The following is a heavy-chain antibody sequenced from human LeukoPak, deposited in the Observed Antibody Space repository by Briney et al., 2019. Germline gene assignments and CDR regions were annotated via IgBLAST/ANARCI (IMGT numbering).Heavy chain of an antibody. CDR2: ISTYNGDT. V-gene: IGHV1-18*01. Sequence: ASVKVSCKASGYTFINYGITWVRQAPGQGLEWMGCISTYNGDTNYAQNLQGRVTMSTDTSTSTAYMELRSLRSDDTAVYYCARGRGSTSRYWGQGTLVTVSS. J-gene: IGHJ4*02. CDR3: ARGRGSTSRY. CDR1: GYTFINYG. D-gene: IGHD5-12*01.